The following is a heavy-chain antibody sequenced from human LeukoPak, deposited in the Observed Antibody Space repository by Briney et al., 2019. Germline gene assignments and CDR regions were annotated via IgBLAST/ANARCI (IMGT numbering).Heavy chain of an antibody. CDR1: GGSISSGGYS. V-gene: IGHV4-30-2*01. J-gene: IGHJ5*02. D-gene: IGHD6-13*01. Sequence: PSETLSLTCAVSGGSISSGGYSWSWIRQPPGKGLEWIGYIYHSGSTYYNPSLKSRVTISVDTSKNQFSLKLSSVTAADTAVYYCARVYSSSWYVHQGFDPWGQGTLVTVSS. CDR2: IYHSGST. CDR3: ARVYSSSWYVHQGFDP.